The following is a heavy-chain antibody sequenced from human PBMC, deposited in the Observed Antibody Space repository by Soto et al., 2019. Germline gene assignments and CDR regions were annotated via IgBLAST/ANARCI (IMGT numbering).Heavy chain of an antibody. CDR2: IYSSEST. V-gene: IGHV4-31*01. D-gene: IGHD6-19*01. CDR3: ARGLGYSSCWYDF. Sequence: SETLSLTCTVSGGSISSGGYYWSWIRQHPGKGLELIGYIYSSESTHYNPSLKSLVTISVDTSKNQFSLKLSSVTAADTAVYYCARGLGYSSCWYDFWGQGTLVTVSS. CDR1: GGSISSGGYY. J-gene: IGHJ5*01.